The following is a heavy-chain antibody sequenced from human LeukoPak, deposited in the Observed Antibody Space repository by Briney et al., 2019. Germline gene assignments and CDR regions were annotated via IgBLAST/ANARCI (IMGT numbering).Heavy chain of an antibody. J-gene: IGHJ2*01. V-gene: IGHV3-11*01. D-gene: IGHD3-10*01. CDR2: ISSSGSTI. CDR1: GFTSSDYY. Sequence: GGSLRLSCAASGFTSSDYYMSWIRQAPGKGLEWVSYISSSGSTIYYADSVKGRFTISRDNAKNSLYLQMNSLRAEDTAVYYCAGYGSGSYVRYFDLWGRGTLVTVSS. CDR3: AGYGSGSYVRYFDL.